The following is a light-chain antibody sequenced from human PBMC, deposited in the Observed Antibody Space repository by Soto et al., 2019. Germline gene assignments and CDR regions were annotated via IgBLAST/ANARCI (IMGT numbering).Light chain of an antibody. V-gene: IGLV4-60*02. CDR2: LEGSGSY. J-gene: IGLJ7*01. Sequence: QSVLTQSSSASASLGPSVTLTCTLSSSRSSYIIAWHHQQPGKAPRYLMKLEGSGSYNKGSGVPDRFSGSSSGADRYRTVSSLLFEDEDAYYCETWDSLTPTVFGGGTQLTVL. CDR3: ETWDSLTPTV. CDR1: SSRSSYI.